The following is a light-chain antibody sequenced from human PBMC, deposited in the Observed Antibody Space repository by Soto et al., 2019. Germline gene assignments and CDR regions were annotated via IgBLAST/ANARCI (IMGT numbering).Light chain of an antibody. CDR1: NLGKKY. CDR3: QAWDSSTVL. V-gene: IGLV3-1*01. J-gene: IGLJ2*01. CDR2: QDN. Sequence: SSELTQPPSVSVSPGRTASITCSGDNLGKKYVSWYQQKPGQAPVVAIYQDNKRPSGIPERTSGSNSGNTATLTVGGTQAVDEDDYYCQAWDSSTVLFGGGTKLTVL.